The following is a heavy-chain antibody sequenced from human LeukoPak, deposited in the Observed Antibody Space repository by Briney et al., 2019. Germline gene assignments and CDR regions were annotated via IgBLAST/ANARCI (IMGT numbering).Heavy chain of an antibody. Sequence: GESLQISCKGSGYSFTSYWIGWVRQMPGKGLEWMGIIYPGDSDTRYSPSFQGQVTISADKSISTAYLQWSSLKASDTAMYYCASQRPLAAAGTQSTNDAFDIWGQGTMVTVSS. V-gene: IGHV5-51*01. CDR3: ASQRPLAAAGTQSTNDAFDI. CDR2: IYPGDSDT. J-gene: IGHJ3*02. D-gene: IGHD6-13*01. CDR1: GYSFTSYW.